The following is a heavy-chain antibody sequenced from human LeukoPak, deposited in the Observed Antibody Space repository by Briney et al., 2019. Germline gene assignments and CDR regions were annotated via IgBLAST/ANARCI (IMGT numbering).Heavy chain of an antibody. CDR2: INHSGST. CDR1: GGFFSGYY. J-gene: IGHJ3*02. V-gene: IGHV4-34*01. D-gene: IGHD5-18*01. Sequence: SETLSLTCAVYGGFFSGYYWSWIRQPPGKGLEWIGEINHSGSTNYNPSLKSRVTISVDTSKNQFSLKLSSVTAADTAVYYCARDRGSGYSYGYLVTDAFDIWGQGTMVTVSS. CDR3: ARDRGSGYSYGYLVTDAFDI.